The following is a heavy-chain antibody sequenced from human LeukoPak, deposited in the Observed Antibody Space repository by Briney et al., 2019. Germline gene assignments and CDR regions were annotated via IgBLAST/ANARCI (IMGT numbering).Heavy chain of an antibody. D-gene: IGHD1-14*01. V-gene: IGHV1-69*13. CDR3: AGRKRDYFDY. CDR1: GGTFSSYA. CDR2: IIPIFGTA. J-gene: IGHJ4*02. Sequence: SVKVSCKASGGTFSSYAISWVRQAPGQGLEWMGGIIPIFGTANYAQKFQGRVTITADESTSIAYMELSSLRSEDTAVYYCAGRKRDYFDYWGQGTLVTVSS.